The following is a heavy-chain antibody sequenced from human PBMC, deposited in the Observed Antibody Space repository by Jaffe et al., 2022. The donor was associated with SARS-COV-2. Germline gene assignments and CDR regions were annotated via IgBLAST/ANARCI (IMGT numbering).Heavy chain of an antibody. CDR2: IRSKAYGGTT. D-gene: IGHD3-10*01. Sequence: EVQLVESGGGLVQPGRSLRLSCTASGFTFGDYAMSWFRQAPGKGLEWVGFIRSKAYGGTTEYAASVKGRFTISRDDSKSIAYLQMNSLKTEDTAVYYCTRDRRITMVRGHRDDAFDIWGQGTMVTVSS. J-gene: IGHJ3*02. CDR1: GFTFGDYA. CDR3: TRDRRITMVRGHRDDAFDI. V-gene: IGHV3-49*03.